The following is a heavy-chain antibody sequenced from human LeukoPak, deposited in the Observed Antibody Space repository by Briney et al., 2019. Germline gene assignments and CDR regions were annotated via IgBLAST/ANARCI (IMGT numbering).Heavy chain of an antibody. CDR3: AREALRYFDWLSFNFDY. J-gene: IGHJ4*02. D-gene: IGHD3-9*01. CDR2: INPNSGGT. CDR1: GYTFTGYY. Sequence: GASVKVSCKASGYTFTGYYMHWGRQAPGQGLEWRGWINPNSGGTNYAQKFQGRVTMTRDTSISTAYMELSRLRSDDTAVYYCAREALRYFDWLSFNFDYWGQGTLVTVSS. V-gene: IGHV1-2*02.